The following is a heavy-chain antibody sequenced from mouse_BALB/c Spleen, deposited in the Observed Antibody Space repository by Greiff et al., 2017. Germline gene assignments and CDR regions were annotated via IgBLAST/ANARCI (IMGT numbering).Heavy chain of an antibody. CDR2: IRNKANGYTT. D-gene: IGHD1-1*01. J-gene: IGHJ3*01. CDR1: GFTFTDYY. V-gene: IGHV7-3*02. CDR3: ARDNPLYYYGPGAY. Sequence: DVMLVESGGGLVQPGGSLRLSCATSGFTFTDYYMSWVRQPPGKALEWLGFIRNKANGYTTEYSASVKGRFTISRDNSQSILYLQMNTLRAEDSATYYCARDNPLYYYGPGAYWGQGTLVTVSA.